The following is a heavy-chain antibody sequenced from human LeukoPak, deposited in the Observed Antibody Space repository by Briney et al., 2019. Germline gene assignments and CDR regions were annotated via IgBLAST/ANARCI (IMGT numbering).Heavy chain of an antibody. J-gene: IGHJ4*02. CDR3: ARDLGIPIGGHSNSRFDY. CDR1: GYTFTDYY. Sequence: ASVKVSCKASGYTFTDYYMHWVRQAPGQGLEWMGWINPYSGDTNYARNFQGRVTMTRDTSISTAYMELGRLRSDDTAIYYCARDLGIPIGGHSNSRFDYWGQGTLVTVSS. D-gene: IGHD3-16*02. CDR2: INPYSGDT. V-gene: IGHV1-2*02.